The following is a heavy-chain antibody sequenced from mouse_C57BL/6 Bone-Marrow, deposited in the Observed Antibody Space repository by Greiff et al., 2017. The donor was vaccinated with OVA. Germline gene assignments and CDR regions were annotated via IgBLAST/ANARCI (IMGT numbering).Heavy chain of an antibody. J-gene: IGHJ3*01. CDR1: GYTFTSYG. V-gene: IGHV1-81*01. CDR3: ARCFDPFAY. Sequence: VKLVESGAELARPGASVKLSCKASGYTFTSYGISWVKQRTGQGLEWIGEIYPRSGNTYYNEKFKGKATLTADKSSSTAYMELRSLTSEDSAVYFCARCFDPFAYWGQGTLVTVSA. CDR2: IYPRSGNT.